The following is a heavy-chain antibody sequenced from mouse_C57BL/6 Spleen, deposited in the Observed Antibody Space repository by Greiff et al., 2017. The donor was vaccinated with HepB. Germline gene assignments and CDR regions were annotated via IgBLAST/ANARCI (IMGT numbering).Heavy chain of an antibody. CDR1: GYAFTNYL. CDR3: AGDSYYGSSLFAY. CDR2: INPGSGGT. Sequence: VQLQQSGAELVRPGTSVKVSCKASGYAFTNYLIEWVKQRPGQGLEWIGVINPGSGGTNYNEKFKGKATLTADKSSSTAYMQLSSLTSEDSAVYFCAGDSYYGSSLFAYWGQGTLVTVSA. V-gene: IGHV1-54*01. J-gene: IGHJ3*01. D-gene: IGHD1-1*01.